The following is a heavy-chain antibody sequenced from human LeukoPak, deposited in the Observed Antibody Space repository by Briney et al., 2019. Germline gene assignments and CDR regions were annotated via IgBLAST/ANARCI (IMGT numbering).Heavy chain of an antibody. CDR2: IYSGGST. CDR3: ARGPEIGSGSYFGHYFDY. Sequence: PGGSLGLSCAASGFTVSSNYMSWVRQAPGKGLEWVSVIYSGGSTYYADSVKGRFTISRDNSKNTLYLQMNSLRAEDTAVYYCARGPEIGSGSYFGHYFDYWGQGTLVTVSS. D-gene: IGHD3-10*01. J-gene: IGHJ4*02. V-gene: IGHV3-53*01. CDR1: GFTVSSNY.